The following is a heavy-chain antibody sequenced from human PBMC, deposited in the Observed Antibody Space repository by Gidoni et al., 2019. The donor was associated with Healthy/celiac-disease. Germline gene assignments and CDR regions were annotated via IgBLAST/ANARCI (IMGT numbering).Heavy chain of an antibody. J-gene: IGHJ6*03. CDR1: GFSLSTSGVG. D-gene: IGHD3-3*01. Sequence: QITLKESGPTLVKPTQTLTLTCTFSGFSLSTSGVGVGWIRQPPGKALEWLALIYWDDDKRYSPSLKSRLTITKDTSKNQVVLTMTNMDPVDTATYYCAHSYYDFWSGPLGYYYYMDVWGKGTTVTVSS. V-gene: IGHV2-5*02. CDR3: AHSYYDFWSGPLGYYYYMDV. CDR2: IYWDDDK.